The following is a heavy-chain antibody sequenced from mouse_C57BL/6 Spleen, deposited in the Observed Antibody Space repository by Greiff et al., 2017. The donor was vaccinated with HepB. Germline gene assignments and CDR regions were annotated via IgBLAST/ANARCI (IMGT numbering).Heavy chain of an antibody. CDR1: GYAFSSSW. Sequence: VQLQQSGPELVKPGASVKISCKASGYAFSSSWMNWVKQRPGKGLEWIGRIYPGDGDTNYNGKFKGKATLTADKSSSTAYRQLSSLTSEDSAVYFCAIGTIVTTVDYWGQGTTLTVSS. CDR3: AIGTIVTTVDY. V-gene: IGHV1-82*01. CDR2: IYPGDGDT. J-gene: IGHJ2*01. D-gene: IGHD2-5*01.